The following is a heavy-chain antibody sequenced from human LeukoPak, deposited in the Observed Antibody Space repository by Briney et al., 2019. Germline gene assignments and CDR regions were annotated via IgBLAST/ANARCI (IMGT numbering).Heavy chain of an antibody. D-gene: IGHD4-23*01. Sequence: AGGSLRLSCVASGFTFSSYWIHWVRQAPGKGLEWVSGVSGGGDSTYYTDSVKGRFTISRDNSKNTLYLQMNSLRAEDTAVYYCAKDVSGNLGYWGQGTLVTVSS. CDR3: AKDVSGNLGY. J-gene: IGHJ4*02. CDR2: VSGGGDST. CDR1: GFTFSSYW. V-gene: IGHV3-23*01.